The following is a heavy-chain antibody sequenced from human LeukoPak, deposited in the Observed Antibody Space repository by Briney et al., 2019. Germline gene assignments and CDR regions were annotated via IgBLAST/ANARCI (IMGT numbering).Heavy chain of an antibody. V-gene: IGHV3-7*05. CDR3: ARGNSGSSDVEYNYGMDV. D-gene: IGHD1-26*01. J-gene: IGHJ6*02. Sequence: SRGSLRLSCAASGFTFSSHWMTWVRQAPGKGLEWVANINQDGSEEYYVDSLMGRFSISRDNAKKSLYLRMNSLRAEDTAVYYCARGNSGSSDVEYNYGMDVWGQGTTVTVSS. CDR1: GFTFSSHW. CDR2: INQDGSEE.